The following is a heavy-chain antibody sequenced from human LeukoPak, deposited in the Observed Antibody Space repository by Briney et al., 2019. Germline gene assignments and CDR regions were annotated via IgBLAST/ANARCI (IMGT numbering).Heavy chain of an antibody. D-gene: IGHD3-22*01. Sequence: SQTLSLTCTVSGGSISSGSYYWSWIRQPAGKGLEWIGRIYTSGSTNYNLSLKSRVTISVDTSKNQFSLKLSSVTAADTAVYYCAREKIADSSKDYWGQGTLVTVSS. CDR2: IYTSGST. CDR1: GGSISSGSYY. V-gene: IGHV4-61*02. CDR3: AREKIADSSKDY. J-gene: IGHJ4*02.